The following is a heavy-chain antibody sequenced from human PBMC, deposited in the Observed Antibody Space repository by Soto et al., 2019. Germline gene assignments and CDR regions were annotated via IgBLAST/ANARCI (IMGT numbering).Heavy chain of an antibody. Sequence: LSLTCTVSGGSINYSYWTWIRQPPGKGLEWIGYISYTGSANYNASLKSRLTISVDTSKNQFSLKLSSVTAADTALYYCARVNYGDYYYGMDVWGQGTTVTVSS. CDR2: ISYTGSA. V-gene: IGHV4-59*01. D-gene: IGHD4-17*01. J-gene: IGHJ6*02. CDR1: GGSINYSY. CDR3: ARVNYGDYYYGMDV.